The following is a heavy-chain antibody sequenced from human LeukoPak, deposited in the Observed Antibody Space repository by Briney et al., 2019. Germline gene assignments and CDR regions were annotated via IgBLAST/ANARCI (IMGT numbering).Heavy chain of an antibody. J-gene: IGHJ4*02. CDR1: GFTFSNYG. CDR2: ISGSGGST. V-gene: IGHV3-23*01. D-gene: IGHD3-10*01. CDR3: AKGLSITMVRGVIYFDY. Sequence: GGSLRLSCGASGFTFSNYGMLWVRQAPGKGLEWVSGISGSGGSTYYADSVKGRFTLSRDNSKNTLYLQMNSLRAEDTAVYYCAKGLSITMVRGVIYFDYWGQGTLVTVSS.